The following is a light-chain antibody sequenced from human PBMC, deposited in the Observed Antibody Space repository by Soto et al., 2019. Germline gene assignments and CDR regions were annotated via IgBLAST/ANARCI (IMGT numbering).Light chain of an antibody. CDR2: DAS. CDR3: QQYNSYSWT. Sequence: DIQMTQSPSTLSASVGDRVTITCRASQSISYRLAWYQQKPGKAPKLLIYDASSLESRLPSTFRASGSETEFTLTITSLQPDYFATYYCQQYNSYSWTFGQGTKVEIK. CDR1: QSISYR. V-gene: IGKV1-5*01. J-gene: IGKJ1*01.